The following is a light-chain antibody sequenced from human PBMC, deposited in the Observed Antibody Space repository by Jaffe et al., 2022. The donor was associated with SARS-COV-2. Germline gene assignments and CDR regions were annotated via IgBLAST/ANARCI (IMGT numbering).Light chain of an antibody. CDR1: EDIDDD. J-gene: IGKJ2*01. CDR2: EV. Sequence: ETTLTQSPAFMSATPGDKVTISCKASEDIDDDMNWYQQKRGEPPILLIQEVKLVPGISPRFSGSGYGTDFTLTINNIESEDAAYYFCLQHDTFPYTFGQGTKLEIK. V-gene: IGKV5-2*01. CDR3: LQHDTFPYT.